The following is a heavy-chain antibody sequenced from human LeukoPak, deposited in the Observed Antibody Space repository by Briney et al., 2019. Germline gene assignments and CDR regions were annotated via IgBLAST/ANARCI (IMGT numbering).Heavy chain of an antibody. Sequence: PSETLSLTCTVSGGSISSYYWNWIRQPPGKGLEWIGYGSYSGSTDYNPSLKSRVTISVDTPKNQFSLRLSSVTAADTAMYYCARLGLGDEACWFDPWGQGTLVTVSS. CDR2: GSYSGST. V-gene: IGHV4-59*01. J-gene: IGHJ5*02. CDR1: GGSISSYY. D-gene: IGHD3-10*01. CDR3: ARLGLGDEACWFDP.